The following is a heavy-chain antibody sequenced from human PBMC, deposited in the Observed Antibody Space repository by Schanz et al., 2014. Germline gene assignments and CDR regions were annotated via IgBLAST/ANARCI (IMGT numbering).Heavy chain of an antibody. CDR3: TRLRRADPNGFAV. CDR1: GDTFSKYN. Sequence: QVQLVQSGAEVKKPGSSVKVSCQAFGDTFSKYNIMWVRQVPGQGLEWLGRIMPLRGIGNNAWKFQDRLTITADKSMNITYMELSSLGTEDTAVYYCTRLRRADPNGFAVWGQGTTVTVS. J-gene: IGHJ6*02. V-gene: IGHV1-69*09. D-gene: IGHD6-19*01. CDR2: IMPLRGIG.